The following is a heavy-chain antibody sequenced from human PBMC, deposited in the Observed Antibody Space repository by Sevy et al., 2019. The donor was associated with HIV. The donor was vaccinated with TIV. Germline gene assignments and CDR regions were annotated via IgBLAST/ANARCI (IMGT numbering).Heavy chain of an antibody. CDR1: GGAISSSSYY. CDR2: IYYSGST. CDR3: ARQGEQQLVRSYFQH. J-gene: IGHJ1*01. V-gene: IGHV4-39*01. Sequence: SETLSLTCTVSGGAISSSSYYWGWIRQPPGKGLEWIGSIYYSGSTSYNPSLKSRVTISVDTSKNQFSLKLSSVTAADTAVYYCARQGEQQLVRSYFQHWGQGTLVTVSS. D-gene: IGHD6-13*01.